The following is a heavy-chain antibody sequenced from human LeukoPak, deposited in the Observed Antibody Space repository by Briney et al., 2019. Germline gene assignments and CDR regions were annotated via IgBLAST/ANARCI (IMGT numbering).Heavy chain of an antibody. D-gene: IGHD6-19*01. CDR2: VYYSGST. J-gene: IGHJ4*02. CDR3: ARWQRSCWFYYFDY. Sequence: PSETLSLTCTVSGDSFSSYDWSWIRQPPGKGLEWIGYVYYSGSTNYNPSLKSRVTISVDMSKNQFSLKLSSVTAADAAVYYCARWQRSCWFYYFDYWGQGTLVTVSS. V-gene: IGHV4-59*08. CDR1: GDSFSSYD.